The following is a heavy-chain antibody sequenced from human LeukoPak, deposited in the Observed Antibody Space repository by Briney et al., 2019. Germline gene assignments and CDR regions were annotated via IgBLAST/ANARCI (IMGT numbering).Heavy chain of an antibody. D-gene: IGHD6-13*01. V-gene: IGHV1-18*01. J-gene: IGHJ3*02. CDR2: ISAYNGNT. Sequence: ASVKVSCKASGYTFTSYGISWVRQAPGQGLEWMGWISAYNGNTNYAQKLQGRVTTTTDTSTSTAYMELRSLRSDDTAVYYCARGLRAAAATGAFDIWGQGTMVTVSS. CDR3: ARGLRAAAATGAFDI. CDR1: GYTFTSYG.